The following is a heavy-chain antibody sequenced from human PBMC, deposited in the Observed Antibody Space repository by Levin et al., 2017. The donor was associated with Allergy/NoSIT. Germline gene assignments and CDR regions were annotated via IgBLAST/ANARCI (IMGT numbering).Heavy chain of an antibody. CDR1: GFSLSDASMG. J-gene: IGHJ4*02. V-gene: IGHV2-26*01. Sequence: VSGPTLVKPTETLTLTCTVSGFSLSDASMGVGWIRQPPGKALEWLAHIFSNGRKSYTTSLKTRLTISKATSKSQVVLTMTNMDPVDTATYYCARIQKGSGWYGHFDFWGQGTLVTVSS. CDR2: IFSNGRK. D-gene: IGHD6-19*01. CDR3: ARIQKGSGWYGHFDF.